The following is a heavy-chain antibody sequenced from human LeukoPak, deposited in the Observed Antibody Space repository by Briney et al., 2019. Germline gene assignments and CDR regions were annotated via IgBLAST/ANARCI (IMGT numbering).Heavy chain of an antibody. V-gene: IGHV4-39*07. CDR2: IYYSRST. Sequence: SETLSLTCTVSGGSISSSSYYWGWIRQPPGKGLEWIGSIYYSRSTYYNTSLKSRVTISVDTSKNQFSLKLSSVTAADTAVYYCARDQREYAFDIWGQGTMVTVSS. J-gene: IGHJ3*02. CDR3: ARDQREYAFDI. CDR1: GGSISSSSYY. D-gene: IGHD6-25*01.